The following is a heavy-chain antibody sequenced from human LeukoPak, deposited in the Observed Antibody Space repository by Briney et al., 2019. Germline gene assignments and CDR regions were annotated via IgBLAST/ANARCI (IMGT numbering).Heavy chain of an antibody. CDR1: GGSISSGSYY. CDR2: IYTSGST. D-gene: IGHD3-3*01. CDR3: ARNDYDFLGYFDY. J-gene: IGHJ4*02. Sequence: KSSQTLSLTCTVSGGSISSGSYYWSWIRQPAGKGLEWIGRIYTSGSTNYNPSLKSRVTISVDASKNQFSLKLSSVTAADTAVYYCARNDYDFLGYFDYWGQGTLVTVSS. V-gene: IGHV4-61*02.